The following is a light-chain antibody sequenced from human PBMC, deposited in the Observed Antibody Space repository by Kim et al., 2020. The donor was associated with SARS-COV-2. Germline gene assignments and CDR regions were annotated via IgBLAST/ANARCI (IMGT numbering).Light chain of an antibody. Sequence: VSPGQTATITCSGDKLGDKYACWYQQKPGQSPVLVMYQDTKRPSGIPERLSGSNSGNTATLTISGTQAMDEADYYCQAWDSTTVLFGGGTQLTVL. J-gene: IGLJ2*01. CDR3: QAWDSTTVL. CDR2: QDT. V-gene: IGLV3-1*01. CDR1: KLGDKY.